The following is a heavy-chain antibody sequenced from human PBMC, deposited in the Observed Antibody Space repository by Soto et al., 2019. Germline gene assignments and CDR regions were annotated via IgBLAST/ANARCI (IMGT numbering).Heavy chain of an antibody. J-gene: IGHJ4*02. CDR2: ISGSGGST. CDR1: XXXXXXXA. CDR3: AKESGGRSGSPY. Sequence: EVQLLESGGGXXXXGGXXXXXCXAXXXXXXXXAMSXXXXAPGKGLEWVSAISGSGGSTYYADSVKGRFTISRDNSKNTLYLQMNSLRAEDTAVYYCAKESGGRSGSPYWGQGTLVTVSS. D-gene: IGHD6-19*01. V-gene: IGHV3-23*01.